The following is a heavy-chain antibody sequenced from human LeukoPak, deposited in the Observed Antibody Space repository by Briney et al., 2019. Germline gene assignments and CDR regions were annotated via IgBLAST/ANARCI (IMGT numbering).Heavy chain of an antibody. CDR3: ATGPLYGSGRGVDY. V-gene: IGHV1-24*01. Sequence: ASVKVSCKVSGYSLTDLSMHWVRQTPGKGLEWMGGFDPEDGETMYAQKFQGRVTLTEATSIDTAYMELRSLRSEDTAVYYCATGPLYGSGRGVDYWGQGTLVTVS. D-gene: IGHD3-10*01. CDR1: GYSLTDLS. CDR2: FDPEDGET. J-gene: IGHJ4*02.